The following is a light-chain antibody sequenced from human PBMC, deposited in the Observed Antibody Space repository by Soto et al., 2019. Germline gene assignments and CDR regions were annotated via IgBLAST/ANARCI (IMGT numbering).Light chain of an antibody. V-gene: IGKV1-39*01. Sequence: IRMTQSPSSLSASTVDRVTITFRASQNISSSLNWYQQKPGKAPKLLLYAASSLQSGAPSTLSGRRSGTDFTLTIRSLQPEDFATYYCQPSYRTPSPSGQATPLEIK. CDR3: QPSYRTPSP. J-gene: IGKJ5*01. CDR1: QNISSS. CDR2: AAS.